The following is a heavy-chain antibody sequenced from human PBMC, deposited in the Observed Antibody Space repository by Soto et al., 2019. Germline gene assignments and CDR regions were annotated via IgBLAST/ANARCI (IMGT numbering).Heavy chain of an antibody. D-gene: IGHD3-22*01. CDR1: GYTFTSYG. CDR2: VSAYNGNT. V-gene: IGHV1-18*04. Sequence: QVQLVQSGAEVKKPGASVKVSCKASGYTFTSYGISWVRQAPGQGLEWMGWVSAYNGNTNYAQKLQGRVTITTDTSTSTAYMELRSLRSDDTAVYYCARDGYYYDSSGYYAYFDYWGQGTLVTVSS. J-gene: IGHJ4*02. CDR3: ARDGYYYDSSGYYAYFDY.